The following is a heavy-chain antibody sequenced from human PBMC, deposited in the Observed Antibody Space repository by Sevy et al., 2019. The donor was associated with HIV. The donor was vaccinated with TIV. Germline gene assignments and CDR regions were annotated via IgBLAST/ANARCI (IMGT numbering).Heavy chain of an antibody. J-gene: IGHJ6*02. V-gene: IGHV3-30*02. CDR2: IRYDGSNK. CDR1: GFTFSSYG. CDR3: AKDRSSKQYYYYYGMDV. Sequence: GGSLRLSCAASGFTFSSYGMHWVRQAPGKGLEWVALIRYDGSNKYYADSVKGRFTISRDNSKNTLYLQMNSLRAEDTAVYYCAKDRSSKQYYYYYGMDVWGQGTTVTVSS. D-gene: IGHD1-26*01.